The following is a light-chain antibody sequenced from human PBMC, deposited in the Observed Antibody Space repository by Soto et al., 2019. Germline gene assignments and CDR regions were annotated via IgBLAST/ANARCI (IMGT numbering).Light chain of an antibody. CDR2: QDT. V-gene: IGLV3-1*01. CDR3: QAWDSSTAV. J-gene: IGLJ2*01. Sequence: SYELTQPPSVSVSPGQTASITCSGDKLGDKYVCWYQQKPGQSPVVVIYQDTERPSGIPERFSGSNSGDTATLTISGTQAMDEGDYYCQAWDSSTAVFGGGTQLTVL. CDR1: KLGDKY.